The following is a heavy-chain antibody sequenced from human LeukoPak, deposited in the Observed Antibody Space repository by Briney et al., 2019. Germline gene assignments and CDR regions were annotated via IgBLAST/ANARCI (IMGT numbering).Heavy chain of an antibody. CDR3: ARRPSGSVGIDY. CDR1: GYTFSSGG. CDR2: ISAYNNST. J-gene: IGHJ4*02. D-gene: IGHD1-26*01. Sequence: ASVKVSCKTSGYTFSSGGVTWVRQAPEQGLEWMGWISAYNNSTHYAQKFQGRVTMTTDTSTSTAYMELRSLTSDDTAVYYCARRPSGSVGIDYWGQGTLVTVSS. V-gene: IGHV1-18*01.